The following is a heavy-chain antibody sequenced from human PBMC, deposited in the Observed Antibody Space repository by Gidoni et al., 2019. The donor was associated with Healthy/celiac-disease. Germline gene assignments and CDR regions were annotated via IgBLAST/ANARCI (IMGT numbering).Heavy chain of an antibody. J-gene: IGHJ4*02. D-gene: IGHD3-10*01. CDR1: GFTFGDYA. Sequence: EVQLVESGGGLVKPGRSLRLSCTASGFTFGDYAMSWFRQAPGKGLEWVGFIRSKAYGGTTEYAASVKGRFTISRDDSKSIAYLQMNSLKTEDTAVYYCTRAGGFGELSGFSFDYWGQGTLVTVSS. CDR2: IRSKAYGGTT. V-gene: IGHV3-49*05. CDR3: TRAGGFGELSGFSFDY.